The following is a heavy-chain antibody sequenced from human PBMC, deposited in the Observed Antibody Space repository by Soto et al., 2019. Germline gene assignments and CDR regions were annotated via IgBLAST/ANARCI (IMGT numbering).Heavy chain of an antibody. D-gene: IGHD3-22*01. CDR1: GFSFSSYW. Sequence: GGSLRLSCAASGFSFSSYWMSWVRQAPGKGLEWVANIKPDGSQKWYVDSVKGRFTISRDNAKKSLYLQMNSLRAEDTAVYYCARGDYYDSSGPFSDAFDIWGQGTMVTVSS. CDR2: IKPDGSQK. J-gene: IGHJ3*02. V-gene: IGHV3-7*04. CDR3: ARGDYYDSSGPFSDAFDI.